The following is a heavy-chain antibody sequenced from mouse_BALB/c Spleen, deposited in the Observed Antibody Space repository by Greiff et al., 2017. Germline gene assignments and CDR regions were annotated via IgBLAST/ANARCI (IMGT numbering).Heavy chain of an antibody. V-gene: IGHV14-3*02. D-gene: IGHD1-3*01. Sequence: EVQLQESGAELVKPGASVKLSCTASGFNIKDTYMHWVKQRPEQGLEWIGRIDPANGNTKYDPKFQGKATITADTSSSTAYMQLSSLTSEDTAVYFCARGSSDYWGQGTTPTVSS. CDR1: GFNIKDTY. J-gene: IGHJ2*01. CDR3: ARGSSDY. CDR2: IDPANGNT.